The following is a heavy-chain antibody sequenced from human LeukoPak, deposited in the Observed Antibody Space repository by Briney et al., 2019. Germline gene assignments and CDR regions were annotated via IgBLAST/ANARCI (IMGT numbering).Heavy chain of an antibody. J-gene: IGHJ5*02. CDR1: GFTFSSYG. CDR2: IWYDGSNK. V-gene: IGHV3-33*01. D-gene: IGHD2-2*02. CDR3: AREGCSSTSCYIVNWFDP. Sequence: PGGSLRLSCAASGFTFSSYGRHWVRQAPGKGLEWVAVIWYDGSNKYYADSVKGRFTISRDNSKNTLYLQMNSLRAEDTAVYYCAREGCSSTSCYIVNWFDPWGQGTLVTVSS.